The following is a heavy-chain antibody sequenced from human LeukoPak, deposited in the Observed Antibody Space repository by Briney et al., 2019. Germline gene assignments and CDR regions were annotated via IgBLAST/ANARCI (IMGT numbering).Heavy chain of an antibody. J-gene: IGHJ6*02. V-gene: IGHV1-18*01. CDR3: ARERYCSGGNCFVTYYYGMDV. CDR1: GYTFTSYG. CDR2: ISAYNGNT. D-gene: IGHD2-15*01. Sequence: GASVKVSCKASGYTFTSYGISWVRQAPGQGLEWMGWISAYNGNTNYAQKFEGRVTMTRDTSTSTVYMELSSLRSEDTAVYYCARERYCSGGNCFVTYYYGMDVWGQGTTVTVSS.